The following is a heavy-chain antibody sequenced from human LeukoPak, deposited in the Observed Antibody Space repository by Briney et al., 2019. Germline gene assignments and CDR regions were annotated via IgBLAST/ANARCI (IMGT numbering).Heavy chain of an antibody. CDR1: GFTFSDYY. V-gene: IGHV3-11*04. D-gene: IGHD3-22*01. Sequence: GGSLRLSCAASGFTFSDYYMSWIRQAPGKGLEWVSYISSSGSTIYYADSVKGRFTISRDNAKNSLYLQMNSLRAEDTAVYYCAREELYYYDSSGSNAFDIWGQGTMVTVSS. CDR2: ISSSGSTI. CDR3: AREELYYYDSSGSNAFDI. J-gene: IGHJ3*02.